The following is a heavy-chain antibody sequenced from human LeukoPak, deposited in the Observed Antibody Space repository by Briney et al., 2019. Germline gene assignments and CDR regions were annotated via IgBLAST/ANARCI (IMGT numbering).Heavy chain of an antibody. CDR3: AKGVYCSSTSCPYYYYGMDV. D-gene: IGHD2-2*01. CDR1: GFTFSSYA. Sequence: GGSLRLSCAASGFTFSSYAMSWVRQAPGKGLEWGSAISGSGGSTYYADSVKGRFTISRDNSKNTLYLQMNSLRAEDTAVYYCAKGVYCSSTSCPYYYYGMDVWGQGTTVTVSS. CDR2: ISGSGGST. J-gene: IGHJ6*02. V-gene: IGHV3-23*01.